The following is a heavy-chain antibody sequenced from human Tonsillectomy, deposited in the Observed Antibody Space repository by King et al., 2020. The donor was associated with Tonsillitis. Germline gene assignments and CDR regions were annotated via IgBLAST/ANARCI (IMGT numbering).Heavy chain of an antibody. CDR1: GDSVSSNSAA. V-gene: IGHV6-1*01. CDR3: ARDRSYSSGWYQAVYFDY. Sequence: VQLQQSGPGLVKPSQTLSLTCAISGDSVSSNSAAWNWIRQSPSRGLEWLGRTYYRSKWYNDHAVSVKSRITINADTSKNQFSLQLNSVTPEDTAVYYCARDRSYSSGWYQAVYFDYWGQGTLVTVSS. J-gene: IGHJ4*02. D-gene: IGHD6-19*01. CDR2: TYYRSKWYN.